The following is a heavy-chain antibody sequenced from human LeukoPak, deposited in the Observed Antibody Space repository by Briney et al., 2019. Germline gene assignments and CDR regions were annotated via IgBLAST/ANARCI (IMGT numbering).Heavy chain of an antibody. D-gene: IGHD6-13*01. CDR2: IYYSGST. V-gene: IGHV4-59*12. CDR3: AREEASSWYYY. CDR1: GGSISSYY. Sequence: NPSETLSLTCTVSGGSISSYYWSWIRQPPGKGLEWIGYIYYSGSTNYNPSLKSRVTISVDTSKNQLSLKLGSVTAADTAVYYCAREEASSWYYYWGQGTLVTVSS. J-gene: IGHJ4*02.